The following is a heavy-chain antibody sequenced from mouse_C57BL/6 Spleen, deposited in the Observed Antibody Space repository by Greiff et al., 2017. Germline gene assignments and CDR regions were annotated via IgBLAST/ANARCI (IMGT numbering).Heavy chain of an antibody. Sequence: QVQLKESGAELVKPGASVKISCKASGYAFSSYWMNWVKQRPGKGLEWIGQIYPGDGDTNYNGKFKGKATLTADKSSSTAYMQLSSLTSEDSAVYFCARRHYDAMDYWGQGTSVTVSS. J-gene: IGHJ4*01. CDR2: IYPGDGDT. V-gene: IGHV1-80*01. CDR3: ARRHYDAMDY. D-gene: IGHD3-1*01. CDR1: GYAFSSYW.